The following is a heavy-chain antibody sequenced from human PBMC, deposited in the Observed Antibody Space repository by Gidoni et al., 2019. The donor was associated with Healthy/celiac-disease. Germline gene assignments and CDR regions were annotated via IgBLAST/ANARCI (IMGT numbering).Heavy chain of an antibody. CDR3: ARDRWPVEGTWGYSSLGEYYYYYYMDV. V-gene: IGHV1-69*06. J-gene: IGHJ6*03. CDR1: GGTFSSSA. CDR2: IIPIFGTA. D-gene: IGHD5-18*01. Sequence: QVQLVQSGAEVKKPGSSVKVSCKASGGTFSSSAISWVRQAPGQGLEWMGGIIPIFGTANYAQKFQGRVTITADKSTSTAYMELSSLRSEDTAVYYCARDRWPVEGTWGYSSLGEYYYYYYMDVWGKGTTVTVSS.